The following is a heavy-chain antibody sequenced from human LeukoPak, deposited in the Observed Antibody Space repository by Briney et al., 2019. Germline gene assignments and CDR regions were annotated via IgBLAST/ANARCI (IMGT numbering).Heavy chain of an antibody. CDR1: GYGSTNYW. CDR3: ARAIPGTYYFDY. V-gene: IGHV5-51*01. D-gene: IGHD3-10*01. CDR2: IYSGNSDT. J-gene: IGHJ4*02. Sequence: GESLKISCKGSGYGSTNYWFGWVRPLPGKGLEWMGLIYSGNSDTRYSPSFQGQVTVSADKSINTIYLQWSSLKASDSAIYFCARAIPGTYYFDYWGQGTLVAVSS.